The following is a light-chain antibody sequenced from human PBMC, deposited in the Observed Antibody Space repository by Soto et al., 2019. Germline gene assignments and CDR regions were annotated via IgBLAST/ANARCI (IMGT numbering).Light chain of an antibody. J-gene: IGKJ5*01. CDR3: QQRSNWQIT. Sequence: ETVLTQSPATLSLSPGESSTLSCMASQIVSTYLAWYQQKPGQAPRLLIYDASNRVTGITARFRGSGSGTDFTLTISSLEPDDFAVYYCQQRSNWQITFGQGTRLDIK. CDR1: QIVSTY. CDR2: DAS. V-gene: IGKV3-11*01.